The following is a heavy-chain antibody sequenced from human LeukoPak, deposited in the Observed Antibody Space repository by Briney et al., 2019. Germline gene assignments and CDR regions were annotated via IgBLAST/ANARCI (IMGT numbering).Heavy chain of an antibody. V-gene: IGHV4-38-2*02. Sequence: SETLSLTCSVSGYTITGGYYWAWIRQPPGKALEWIGSMYHSGSTYLNPSLKSRVTISVDTSKNQFSLKLSSVTAADTAVYYCAREGGYCSSTSCYSNWFDPWGQGTLVTVSS. CDR3: AREGGYCSSTSCYSNWFDP. CDR1: GYTITGGYY. CDR2: MYHSGST. D-gene: IGHD2-2*01. J-gene: IGHJ5*02.